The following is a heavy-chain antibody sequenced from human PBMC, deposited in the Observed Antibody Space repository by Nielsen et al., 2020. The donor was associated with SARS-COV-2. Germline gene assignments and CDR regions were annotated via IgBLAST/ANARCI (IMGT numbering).Heavy chain of an antibody. CDR3: ARRGLAESYGMDV. CDR1: GGSVSSGSYY. CDR2: IYYSGST. D-gene: IGHD6-19*01. J-gene: IGHJ6*02. Sequence: SETLSLTCTVSGGSVSSGSYYWSWIRQPPGKGLEWIGYIYYSGSTNYNPSLKSRVTISVDTSKNQFSLKLGSVTAADTAVYYCARRGLAESYGMDVWGQGTTVTVSS. V-gene: IGHV4-61*01.